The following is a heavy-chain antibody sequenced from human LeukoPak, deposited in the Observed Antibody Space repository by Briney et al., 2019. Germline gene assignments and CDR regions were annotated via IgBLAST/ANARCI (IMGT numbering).Heavy chain of an antibody. CDR1: GGSISSHY. CDR2: IYYSGST. Sequence: SETLSLTCTVSGGSISSHYWSWIRQPPGKGLEWIGYIYYSGSTNYNPSLKSRVTISVDTSKNQFSLKLSSVTAADTAVYYFGRSASGFGDLYFDYWGQGPLVTVSS. D-gene: IGHD3-10*01. V-gene: IGHV4-59*11. CDR3: GRSASGFGDLYFDY. J-gene: IGHJ4*02.